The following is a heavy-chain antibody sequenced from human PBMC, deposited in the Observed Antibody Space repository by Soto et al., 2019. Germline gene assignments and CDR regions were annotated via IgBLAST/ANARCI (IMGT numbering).Heavy chain of an antibody. J-gene: IGHJ4*02. Sequence: EVQLVESGGGLVQPWGSLSLSCEASGFTFSTFWMHWVRQAPGKGLVWVSRINSDGSSTNYADSVKGRVTISRDNAKNTLYLQLNSLRPEDTAVYYCSIDFQYWGQGTLVTVSS. V-gene: IGHV3-74*01. CDR2: INSDGSST. CDR1: GFTFSTFW. CDR3: SIDFQY.